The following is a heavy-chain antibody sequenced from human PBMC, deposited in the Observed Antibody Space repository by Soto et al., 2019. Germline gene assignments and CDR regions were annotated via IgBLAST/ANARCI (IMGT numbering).Heavy chain of an antibody. CDR2: TNTGGTT. V-gene: IGHV3-53*01. J-gene: IGHJ6*02. D-gene: IGHD1-26*01. CDR1: GFTVNSNY. Sequence: EVQVLASGGGLIQPGGSLRLSCAASGFTVNSNYMSWVRQAPGEGLQWVSITNTGGTTYYADSVKGRFTVSRDNSKNTRCLQMNSLRAEDTAVEYCAKGAGFILAVWGQGPTVSVSS. CDR3: AKGAGFILAV.